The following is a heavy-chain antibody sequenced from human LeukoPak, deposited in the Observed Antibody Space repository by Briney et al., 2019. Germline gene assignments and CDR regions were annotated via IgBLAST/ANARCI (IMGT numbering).Heavy chain of an antibody. CDR2: ISHSGST. CDR1: GYSISSGYY. Sequence: SETLSLTCTVSGYSISSGYYWGWIRQPPGKGLEWIGSISHSGSTYYNPSLKSRVTISVDTSKNQFSLKLSSVTAADTAVYYCARAPFIQSDYGGTFDYWGQGTLVTVSS. CDR3: ARAPFIQSDYGGTFDY. J-gene: IGHJ4*02. D-gene: IGHD4-23*01. V-gene: IGHV4-38-2*02.